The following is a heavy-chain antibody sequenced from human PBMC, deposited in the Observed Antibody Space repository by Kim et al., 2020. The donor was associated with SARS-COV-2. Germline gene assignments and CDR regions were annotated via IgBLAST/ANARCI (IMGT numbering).Heavy chain of an antibody. J-gene: IGHJ6*02. CDR2: FDPEDGET. V-gene: IGHV1-24*01. CDR1: GYTLTELS. D-gene: IGHD2-15*01. Sequence: ASVKVSCKLSGYTLTELSMHWVRQAPGKGLEWMGGFDPEDGETIYAQKFQGRVTMTEDTSTDTAYMELSSLRSEDTAVYYCATGYCSGGSCSTYYYYYGMDVWGQGTTITVSS. CDR3: ATGYCSGGSCSTYYYYYGMDV.